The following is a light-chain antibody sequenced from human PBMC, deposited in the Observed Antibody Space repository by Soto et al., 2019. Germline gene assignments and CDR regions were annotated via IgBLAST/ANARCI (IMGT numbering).Light chain of an antibody. J-gene: IGKJ4*01. CDR1: QSVGSA. Sequence: EIGMTQSPATLSVSPGETAPLACRASQSVGSAVALYQHKPGQAPRLLIVGAYIRATGVPGRFSGGGSGTEFTLTLSSLQSEDFSVYDCQQYKNWLPLTFGGGTTVEIK. CDR2: GAY. V-gene: IGKV3-15*01. CDR3: QQYKNWLPLT.